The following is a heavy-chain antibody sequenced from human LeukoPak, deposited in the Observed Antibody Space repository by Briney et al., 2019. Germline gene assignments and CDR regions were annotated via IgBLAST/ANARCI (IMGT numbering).Heavy chain of an antibody. CDR2: IIPILGIA. CDR1: GGTFSSYA. CDR3: ARDRPGSGWYGAFDY. D-gene: IGHD6-19*01. Sequence: SVKVSCKASGGTFSSYAISWVRQAPGQGLEWMGRIIPILGIANYAQKFQGRVTITADKSTSTAYMELSSLRSEDPAVYYCARDRPGSGWYGAFDYWGQGTLVTVSS. V-gene: IGHV1-69*04. J-gene: IGHJ4*02.